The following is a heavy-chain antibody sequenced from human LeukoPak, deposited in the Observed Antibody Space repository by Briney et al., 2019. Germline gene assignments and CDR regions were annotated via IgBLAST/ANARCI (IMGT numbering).Heavy chain of an antibody. CDR3: ARDLQYYYYGMDV. J-gene: IGHJ6*02. D-gene: IGHD1-1*01. CDR2: INPNSGGT. V-gene: IGHV1-2*02. CDR1: GYTFIAYY. Sequence: EASVKVSCKASGYTFIAYYMHWLRQAPGQGLEWMGWINPNSGGTNYAQKFQGRVTMTRDTPISTAYMELSRLRSDDTAVYYCARDLQYYYYGMDVWGQGTTVTVSS.